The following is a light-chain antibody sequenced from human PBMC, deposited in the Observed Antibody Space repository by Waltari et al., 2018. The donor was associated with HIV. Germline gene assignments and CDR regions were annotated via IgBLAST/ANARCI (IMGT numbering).Light chain of an antibody. CDR2: WAS. J-gene: IGKJ4*01. Sequence: DIQMTQSPDSLAVSLGERATIDCKSSQSVLYSSNNKNYLAWYQQKPGQPPKLLIYWASTRESGVPDRFSGSGSATDFTLTISSLQAEDVALYYCQQYYSTPLTFGGGTKVEIK. CDR3: QQYYSTPLT. CDR1: QSVLYSSNNKNY. V-gene: IGKV4-1*01.